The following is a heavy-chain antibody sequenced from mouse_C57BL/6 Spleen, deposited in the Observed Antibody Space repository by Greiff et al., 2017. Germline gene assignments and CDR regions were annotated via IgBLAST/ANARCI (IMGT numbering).Heavy chain of an antibody. V-gene: IGHV14-3*01. Sequence: EVQVVESVAELVRPGASVKLSCTASGFNIKNTYMHWVKQRPEQGLEWIGRIDPATGTTKYAPKFPGQATITADTSSNTAYLQLSSLTSEDTAIYYCARAPSSYYWYFDVWGTGTTVTVSS. CDR3: ARAPSSYYWYFDV. CDR2: IDPATGTT. CDR1: GFNIKNTY. J-gene: IGHJ1*03.